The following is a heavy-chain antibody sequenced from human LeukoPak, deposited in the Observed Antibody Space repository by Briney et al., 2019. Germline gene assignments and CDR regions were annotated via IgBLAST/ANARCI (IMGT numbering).Heavy chain of an antibody. CDR2: TYYRSKWYN. CDR1: GDSVSSNSAA. J-gene: IGHJ4*02. V-gene: IGHV6-1*01. Sequence: SQTLSLTCAISGDSVSSNSAAWNWLRQSPSRGLEWLGRTYYRSKWYNDYAVSVKSRITINPDTSKNQFSLQLNSVTPEDTAVYYCARDVIAVAGSMDYWGQGTLVTVSS. D-gene: IGHD6-19*01. CDR3: ARDVIAVAGSMDY.